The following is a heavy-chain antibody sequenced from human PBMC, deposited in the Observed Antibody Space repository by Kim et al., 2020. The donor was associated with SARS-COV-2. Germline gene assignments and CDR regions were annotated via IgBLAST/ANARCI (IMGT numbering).Heavy chain of an antibody. J-gene: IGHJ6*02. Sequence: TGYAYSVRSRFTISRDIAESSLYLQMNSLRTEDTALYFCVRDILGGGADVWGQGTTVTVSS. CDR3: VRDILGGGADV. CDR2: T. V-gene: IGHV3-9*01. D-gene: IGHD6-25*01.